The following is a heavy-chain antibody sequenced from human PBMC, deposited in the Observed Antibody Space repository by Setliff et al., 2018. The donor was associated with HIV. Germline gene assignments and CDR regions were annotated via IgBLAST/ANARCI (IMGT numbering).Heavy chain of an antibody. CDR2: VYYSGGT. V-gene: IGHV4-59*01. CDR3: ARGNYDTSDYYTNFYYYYMDV. Sequence: LSLTCTVSGDPISTYYWSWVRKPPGKGLEWIGYVYYSGGTSYSPSLRGRVTMSVDPSKNQFSLKLNSVTAADTAIYYCARGNYDTSDYYTNFYYYYMDVWGKGTAGAVCS. J-gene: IGHJ6*03. CDR1: GDPISTYY. D-gene: IGHD3-22*01.